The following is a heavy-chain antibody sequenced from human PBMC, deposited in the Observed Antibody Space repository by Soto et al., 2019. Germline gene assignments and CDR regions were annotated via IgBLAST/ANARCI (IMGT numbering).Heavy chain of an antibody. Sequence: EALKISCKGSGYSFTSYWIGWVRQMPGKGLEWMGIIYPGDSDTRYSPSFQGQVTISADKSISTAYLQWSSLKASDTAMYYCARHNSHDSSGRYFQHWGQGTLVTVSS. J-gene: IGHJ1*01. D-gene: IGHD3-22*01. CDR3: ARHNSHDSSGRYFQH. CDR1: GYSFTSYW. V-gene: IGHV5-51*01. CDR2: IYPGDSDT.